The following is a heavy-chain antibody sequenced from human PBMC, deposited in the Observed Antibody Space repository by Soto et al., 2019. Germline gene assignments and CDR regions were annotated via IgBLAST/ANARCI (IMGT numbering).Heavy chain of an antibody. J-gene: IGHJ4*02. CDR1: GDSISSRSYY. CDR3: ARQRTSVVPQDYFAV. Sequence: SETLSLTCTVTGDSISSRSYYWGWIRQPPGKGLEWIGSIYYSGSTYKKQYLRSRVSMYIEKSKDQFSLKLKSVTAADTALYFCARQRTSVVPQDYFAVWGPGSLVLVSS. V-gene: IGHV4-39*01. CDR2: IYYSGST. D-gene: IGHD2-21*01.